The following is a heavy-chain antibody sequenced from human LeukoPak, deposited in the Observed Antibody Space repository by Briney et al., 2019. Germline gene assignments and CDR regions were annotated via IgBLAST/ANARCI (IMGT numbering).Heavy chain of an antibody. J-gene: IGHJ3*02. CDR3: ARGTSLEPCDI. CDR2: IHPKSGGT. CDR1: GYTFTGCF. D-gene: IGHD1-1*01. V-gene: IGHV1-2*02. Sequence: ASVKVSCKASGYTFTGCFMHWVRQAPGQGLEWMGWIHPKSGGTSYEQSFQGRVIMTSDTSISTAYMEVRRLTSDDTAVFYCARGTSLEPCDIWGQGTMVTVSS.